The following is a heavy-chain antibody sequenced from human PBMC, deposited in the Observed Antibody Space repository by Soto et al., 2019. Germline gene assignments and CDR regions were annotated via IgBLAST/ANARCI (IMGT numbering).Heavy chain of an antibody. CDR2: IHYSGST. D-gene: IGHD1-20*01. Sequence: QVQLQESGPGLVKPSETLSLTCTVSGGSVSTGSNYWSWIRQPPGKGLEWIGYIHYSGSTKYNPSLQSRLTISIDTSKNLFSLRLNSVTAADTAVYYCANSRYNWKGADYWGQGTLVTVSS. V-gene: IGHV4-61*01. CDR1: GGSVSTGSNY. CDR3: ANSRYNWKGADY. J-gene: IGHJ4*02.